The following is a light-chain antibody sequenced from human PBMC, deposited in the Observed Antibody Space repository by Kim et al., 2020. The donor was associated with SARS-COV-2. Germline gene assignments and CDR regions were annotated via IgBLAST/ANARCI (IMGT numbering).Light chain of an antibody. J-gene: IGLJ2*01. CDR1: SLRNYY. CDR2: GEN. CDR3: NCRDSSGNHLV. V-gene: IGLV3-19*01. Sequence: ALGQTVSITCQGDSLRNYYASWYQQKPGQAPVFVIYGENNRPSGIPDRFSGSFSGNTASLTITGAQAEDEADYYCNCRDSSGNHLVFGGGTKVTVL.